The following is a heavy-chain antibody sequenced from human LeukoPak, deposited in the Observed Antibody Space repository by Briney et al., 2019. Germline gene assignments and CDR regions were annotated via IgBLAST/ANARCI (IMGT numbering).Heavy chain of an antibody. CDR1: GFTFSRYS. D-gene: IGHD5-24*01. V-gene: IGHV3-48*02. J-gene: IGHJ2*01. Sequence: GGSLRLSCAASGFTFSRYSMNWVRQAPGKGPEWVSYISKSSSTKYYADSVKGRFTISRDNAKNSLYLQMNSLRDEDTAVYYCARDQGYNWYFDLWGRGTLVTVSS. CDR3: ARDQGYNWYFDL. CDR2: ISKSSSTK.